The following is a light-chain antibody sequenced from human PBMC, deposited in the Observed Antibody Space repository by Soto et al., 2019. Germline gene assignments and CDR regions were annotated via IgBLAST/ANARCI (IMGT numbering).Light chain of an antibody. V-gene: IGLV2-8*01. CDR1: SSDVGGYNY. Sequence: QSVLTQPPSASGSPGQSVTISCTGTSSDVGGYNYVSWYQQYPGKAPKLMIYEVSKRPSGVPDRFSGSKSGNTASLTVSGLQAEDEADYYCSSYAGSNNFYGFGTGTKV. J-gene: IGLJ1*01. CDR2: EVS. CDR3: SSYAGSNNFYG.